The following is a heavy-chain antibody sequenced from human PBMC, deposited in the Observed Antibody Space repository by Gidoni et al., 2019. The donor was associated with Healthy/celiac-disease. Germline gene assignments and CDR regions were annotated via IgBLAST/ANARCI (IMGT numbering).Heavy chain of an antibody. V-gene: IGHV3-53*01. CDR2: IYSGGST. D-gene: IGHD2-8*01. J-gene: IGHJ2*01. Sequence: EVQLVESGGGLIQPGGSLSLSCAASGFTVSSNYMRWVRQAPGKGLEWVSVIYSGGSTYYADSVKGRFTISRDNSKNTLYLQMNSLRAEDTAVYYCARGPHEDIVLMVYATEWYFDLWGRGTLVTVSS. CDR3: ARGPHEDIVLMVYATEWYFDL. CDR1: GFTVSSNY.